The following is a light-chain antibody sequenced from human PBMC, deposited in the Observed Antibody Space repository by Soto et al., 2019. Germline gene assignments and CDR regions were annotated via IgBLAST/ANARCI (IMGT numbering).Light chain of an antibody. V-gene: IGLV2-8*01. Sequence: QSALTQPPSASGSPGQSVTISCTGTSSDVGAYKYVSWYQQYPGKAPKLMIYEVSKRPSGVPDRFSGSKSGNTASLTVSGLQAEYEADQYCTSYVGSDIWVFGGGTKLTVL. CDR2: EVS. J-gene: IGLJ3*02. CDR1: SSDVGAYKY. CDR3: TSYVGSDIWV.